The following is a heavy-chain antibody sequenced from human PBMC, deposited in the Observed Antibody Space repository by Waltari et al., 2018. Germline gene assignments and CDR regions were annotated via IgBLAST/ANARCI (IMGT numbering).Heavy chain of an antibody. CDR2: IYYSGST. CDR3: ERERASSQYGMDV. CDR1: GGSISSSSYY. V-gene: IGHV4-39*07. J-gene: IGHJ6*02. D-gene: IGHD6-13*01. Sequence: QLQLQESGPGLVKPSETLSLTCTVSGGSISSSSYYWGWIRQPPGKGLEWIGSIYYSGSTYYNPSLKSRVTISVDTSKNQFSLKLSSVTAADTAVYYCERERASSQYGMDVWGQGTTVTVSS.